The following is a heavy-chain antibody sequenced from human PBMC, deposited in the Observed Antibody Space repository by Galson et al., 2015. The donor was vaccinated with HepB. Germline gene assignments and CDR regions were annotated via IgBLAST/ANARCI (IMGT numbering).Heavy chain of an antibody. J-gene: IGHJ6*03. D-gene: IGHD1-14*01. CDR1: GFTFSFYG. Sequence: SLRLSCAASGFTFSFYGMNWVRQAPGRGPEWVASISSSGGYIHYADSLQGRFTISGDNAKNSVYLQMNGLRAEYTAVYYCAKVREPISTGSDYFSYYMDVKSQRTADTVS. CDR3: AKVREPISTGSDYFSYYMDV. CDR2: ISSSGGYI. V-gene: IGHV3-21*06.